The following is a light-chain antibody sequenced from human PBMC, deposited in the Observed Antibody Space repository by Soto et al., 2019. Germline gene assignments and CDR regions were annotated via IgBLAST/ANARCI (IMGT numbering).Light chain of an antibody. CDR1: RSVSSY. CDR2: AAS. CDR3: QQYGSSPWT. Sequence: EIVLTQSPGTLSLSPGERGTLSCRASRSVSSYLAWHQQKPGQAPRLLIYAASRRATGIPDRFSGSGSGTDFTLDISRLEPEDFAVYYCQQYGSSPWTFGQGTKV. J-gene: IGKJ1*01. V-gene: IGKV3-20*01.